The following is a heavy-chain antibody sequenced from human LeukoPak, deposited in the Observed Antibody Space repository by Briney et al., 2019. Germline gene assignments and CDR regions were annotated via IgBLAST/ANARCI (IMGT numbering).Heavy chain of an antibody. J-gene: IGHJ5*02. CDR1: GYTFTHFY. D-gene: IGHD5-12*01. Sequence: ASVKVSCKASGYTFTHFYTHWVRQAPGQGPEWMGWITPINGGTRYAVKFHGRVTMTADTSINTAYLEVNTLTSDDTAVYYCARMSHYDSVATYSRLDPWGQGTLVTVSS. V-gene: IGHV1-2*02. CDR2: ITPINGGT. CDR3: ARMSHYDSVATYSRLDP.